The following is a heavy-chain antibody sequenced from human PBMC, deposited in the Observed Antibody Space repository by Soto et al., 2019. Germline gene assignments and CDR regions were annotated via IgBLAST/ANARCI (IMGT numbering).Heavy chain of an antibody. Sequence: GASMKVTLKASGEGLASCHRQWVRQAPGQGLEWMGIINPSGGSTSYAQKFQGRVTMTRDTSTSTVYMELSSLRSEDTAVYYCARRDRQLDYWGQGTLVTVSS. CDR1: GEGLASCH. CDR2: INPSGGST. J-gene: IGHJ4*02. CDR3: ARRDRQLDY. D-gene: IGHD1-1*01. V-gene: IGHV1-46*03.